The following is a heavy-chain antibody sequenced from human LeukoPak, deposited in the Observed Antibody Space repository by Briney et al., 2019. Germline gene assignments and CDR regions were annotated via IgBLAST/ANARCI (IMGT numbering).Heavy chain of an antibody. CDR3: ARGHSSGWYDYLDY. J-gene: IGHJ4*02. V-gene: IGHV3-21*01. D-gene: IGHD6-19*01. Sequence: GGSLRLSCAASGFTFSGYTRNWVRQAPGKGLEWVSSISSSSSYIYYADSVKGRFTISRDNAKNSLYLQMNSLRAEDAAVYYCARGHSSGWYDYLDYWGQGTLVTVSS. CDR1: GFTFSGYT. CDR2: ISSSSSYI.